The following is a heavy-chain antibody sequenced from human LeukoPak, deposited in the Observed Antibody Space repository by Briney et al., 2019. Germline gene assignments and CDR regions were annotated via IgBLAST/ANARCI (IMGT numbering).Heavy chain of an antibody. V-gene: IGHV3-21*01. D-gene: IGHD2-15*01. CDR2: ISSSSSYI. CDR3: ARGRETYCSGGSCYRYADAFDI. CDR1: GFTFSSYS. Sequence: GGSLRLSCAASGFTFSSYSMNWVRQAPGKGLEWVSSISSSSSYIYYADSVKGRFTISRDNAKNSLYLQMNSLRAEDTAVYYCARGRETYCSGGSCYRYADAFDIWGQGTMVTVSS. J-gene: IGHJ3*02.